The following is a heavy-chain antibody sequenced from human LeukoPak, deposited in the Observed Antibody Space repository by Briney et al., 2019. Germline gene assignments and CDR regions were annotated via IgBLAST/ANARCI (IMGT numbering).Heavy chain of an antibody. CDR2: IYYSGST. CDR3: ARVGSLSRGRNWVDP. Sequence: SETLSLTCTVSGGSISSGGYYWSWIRQHPGKGLEWIGYIYYSGSTYYNPSLKSRVTISVDTSKNQFSLKLSSVTAADTAVYYCARVGSLSRGRNWVDPWGQGTLVIVS. J-gene: IGHJ5*02. V-gene: IGHV4-31*03. D-gene: IGHD2-15*01. CDR1: GGSISSGGYY.